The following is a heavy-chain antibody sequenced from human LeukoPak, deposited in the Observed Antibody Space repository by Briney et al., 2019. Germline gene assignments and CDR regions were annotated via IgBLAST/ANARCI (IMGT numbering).Heavy chain of an antibody. CDR1: GFTFSSYA. Sequence: GGSLRLSCAASGFTFSSYAMHWVRQAPGKGLEWVAVISYDGSNKYYADSVKGRFTISRDNSKNTLYLQMNSLRAEDTAVYYRARDDYGDYSGAFDIWGQGTMVTVSS. CDR2: ISYDGSNK. CDR3: ARDDYGDYSGAFDI. V-gene: IGHV3-30*04. D-gene: IGHD4-17*01. J-gene: IGHJ3*02.